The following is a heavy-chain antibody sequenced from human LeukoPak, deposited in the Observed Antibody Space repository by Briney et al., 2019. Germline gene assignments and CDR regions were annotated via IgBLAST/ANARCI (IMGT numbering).Heavy chain of an antibody. CDR3: ARCSAITIFGVVIINWFDP. V-gene: IGHV4-39*01. J-gene: IGHJ5*02. D-gene: IGHD3-3*01. CDR1: GGSISSSSYY. CDR2: IYYSGST. Sequence: SETLSLTCTVSGGSISSSSYYWGWIRQPPGKGLEWIGSIYYSGSTYYNPSLKSRVTISVDTSKNQFSLKLSSVTAADTAVYYCARCSAITIFGVVIINWFDPWGQGTLVTVSS.